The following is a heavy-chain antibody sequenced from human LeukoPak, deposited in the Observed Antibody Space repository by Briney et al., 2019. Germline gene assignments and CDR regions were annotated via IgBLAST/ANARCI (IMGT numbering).Heavy chain of an antibody. CDR1: GYTLTELS. J-gene: IGHJ4*02. D-gene: IGHD1/OR15-1a*01. CDR2: FDPEDGET. Sequence: ASVKVSCKVSGYTLTELSMHWVRQAPGKGLEWMGGFDPEDGETIYAQKFQGRVTMTEDTSTDTAYMELSSLRSEDTAVYYCATGFAVRNNWNKFDYWGQGTLVTVSS. CDR3: ATGFAVRNNWNKFDY. V-gene: IGHV1-24*01.